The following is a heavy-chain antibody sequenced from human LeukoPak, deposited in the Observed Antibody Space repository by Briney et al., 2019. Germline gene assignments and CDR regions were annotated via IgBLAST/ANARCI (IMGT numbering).Heavy chain of an antibody. D-gene: IGHD2-8*01. CDR2: ISDTGGST. Sequence: GGSLRLSCAASGFTFSSYAMTWVRQAPGKGLEWVPAISDTGGSTYDADSVKGRFTISRDNSKNTLYLQMNSLRAEDTAVYYCAKDTSIGRYCTNGVCSPFDYWGQGTLVTVSS. V-gene: IGHV3-23*01. J-gene: IGHJ4*02. CDR3: AKDTSIGRYCTNGVCSPFDY. CDR1: GFTFSSYA.